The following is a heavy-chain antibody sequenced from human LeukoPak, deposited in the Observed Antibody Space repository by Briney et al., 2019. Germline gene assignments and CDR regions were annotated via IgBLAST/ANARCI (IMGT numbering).Heavy chain of an antibody. D-gene: IGHD2-2*01. Sequence: GGSLRLSCAASGFTFSSYGMHWVRQAPGKGLEWVAFIRFDGSNKFYADSVKGRFTVSRDNSKNTLYLQMNSLRAEDTAVYYCAKEDCTGTSCSLAFDIWGQGTMVTVSS. CDR3: AKEDCTGTSCSLAFDI. CDR2: IRFDGSNK. CDR1: GFTFSSYG. J-gene: IGHJ3*02. V-gene: IGHV3-30*02.